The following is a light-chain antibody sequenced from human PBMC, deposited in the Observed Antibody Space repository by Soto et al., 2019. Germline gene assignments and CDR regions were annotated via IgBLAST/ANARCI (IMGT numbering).Light chain of an antibody. CDR1: SSNIGAGYD. Sequence: VLTQPPSVSGAPGQRVTISCTGSSSNIGAGYDVHWYQQLPGTAPKLLIYGNSNRPSGVPDRFSGSKSGTSASLAITGLQAEDEADYYCQSYDSSLSVYVVFGGGTKVTVL. CDR2: GNS. CDR3: QSYDSSLSVYVV. V-gene: IGLV1-40*01. J-gene: IGLJ2*01.